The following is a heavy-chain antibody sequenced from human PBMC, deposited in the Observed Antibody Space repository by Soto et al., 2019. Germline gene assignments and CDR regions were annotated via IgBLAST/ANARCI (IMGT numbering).Heavy chain of an antibody. Sequence: SETLSLTCSFSGDSVTSHYLTWIRQSPEKGLEWIGYMHYTGFSHYNPSLKSRLTISVDRSKNQFTLQLTAVTVEDTAVYYCAKVRQLWPTDEVFDICGQGTMVTV. CDR3: AKVRQLWPTDEVFDI. D-gene: IGHD5-18*01. J-gene: IGHJ3*02. CDR2: MHYTGFS. CDR1: GDSVTSHY. V-gene: IGHV4-59*02.